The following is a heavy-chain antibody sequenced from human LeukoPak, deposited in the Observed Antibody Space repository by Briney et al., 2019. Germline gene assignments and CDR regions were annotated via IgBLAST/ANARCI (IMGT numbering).Heavy chain of an antibody. CDR1: GFTFSSYS. V-gene: IGHV3-21*01. J-gene: IGHJ3*02. Sequence: PGGSLRLSCAASGFTFSSYSMNWVRQAPGKGLEGVSSISSSSSYIYYADSVKGRFTISRDNAKNSLYLQMNSLRAEDTAVYYCARLGYCSGGSCYGAFDIWGQGTMVTVSS. CDR3: ARLGYCSGGSCYGAFDI. D-gene: IGHD2-15*01. CDR2: ISSSSSYI.